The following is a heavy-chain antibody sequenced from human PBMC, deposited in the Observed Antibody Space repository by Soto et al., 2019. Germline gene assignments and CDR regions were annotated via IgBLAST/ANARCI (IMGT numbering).Heavy chain of an antibody. V-gene: IGHV3-23*01. CDR1: GFTFSSYA. Sequence: GGSLRLSCAASGFTFSSYAMSWVRQAPGKGLEWVSAISGSGGSTYYADSVKGRFTISRDNSKNTLYLQMNSLRAEDTAVYYCAKVGTGYCSGGSCYRNHDAFDIWGQGTMVTVSS. CDR3: AKVGTGYCSGGSCYRNHDAFDI. CDR2: ISGSGGST. J-gene: IGHJ3*02. D-gene: IGHD2-15*01.